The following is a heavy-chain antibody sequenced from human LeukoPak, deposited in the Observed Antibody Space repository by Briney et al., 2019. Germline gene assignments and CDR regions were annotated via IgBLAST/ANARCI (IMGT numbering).Heavy chain of an antibody. Sequence: PGGSLRPSCAASGFIFNNYGMHWVRQAPGKGLEWVAVISYDGSNKNYADSVKGRFTISRDSSKNTLYLQMNSLRVEDTAVYYCAKDWAPYCGGDCYFNYWGQGTLVTVSS. CDR2: ISYDGSNK. CDR1: GFIFNNYG. V-gene: IGHV3-30*18. CDR3: AKDWAPYCGGDCYFNY. D-gene: IGHD2-21*02. J-gene: IGHJ4*02.